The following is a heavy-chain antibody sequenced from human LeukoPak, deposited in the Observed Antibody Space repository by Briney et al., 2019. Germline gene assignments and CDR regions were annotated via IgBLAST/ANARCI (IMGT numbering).Heavy chain of an antibody. CDR1: RFTFSSYE. J-gene: IGHJ3*02. CDR2: ISGSGIK. V-gene: IGHV3-48*03. CDR3: AREDTGVAFDI. Sequence: GGSLRLSCAAARFTFSSYEMNWVRQAPGKGLEWVSYISGSGIKRYADSVKGRFTISRDNAKNSLYLQMNSLRVEDTAVYYCAREDTGVAFDIWGQGTTVTV. D-gene: IGHD2-8*01.